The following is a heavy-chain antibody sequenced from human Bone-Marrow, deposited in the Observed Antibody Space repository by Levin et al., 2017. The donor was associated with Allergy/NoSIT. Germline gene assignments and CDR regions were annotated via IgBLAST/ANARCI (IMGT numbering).Heavy chain of an antibody. D-gene: IGHD6-19*01. CDR1: GGSISSSRYY. CDR2: IYYSGST. CDR3: ARLPNSSGWYGGGFDY. J-gene: IGHJ4*02. Sequence: PSETLSLTCTVSGGSISSSRYYWGWIRQPPGMGLECIGTIYYSGSTYYNPSLKSRVTISVDTSKNQFSLKLSSVTAADTAVYYCARLPNSSGWYGGGFDYWGQGTLVTVSS. V-gene: IGHV4-39*01.